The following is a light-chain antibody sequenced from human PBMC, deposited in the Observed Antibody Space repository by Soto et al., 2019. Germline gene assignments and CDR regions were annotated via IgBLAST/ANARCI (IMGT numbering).Light chain of an antibody. CDR1: QDIRNS. J-gene: IGKJ4*01. CDR3: QQYDILPLS. V-gene: IGKV1-33*01. CDR2: AAS. Sequence: DIQMTQSPSSLSTSVGDRVTITCRASQDIRNSLSWYQQKPGKPPKLLMYAASNLEIGVPSRFSVSQSGTDFTFTISSLQPEDFATYYCQQYDILPLSFGGGTKVEIK.